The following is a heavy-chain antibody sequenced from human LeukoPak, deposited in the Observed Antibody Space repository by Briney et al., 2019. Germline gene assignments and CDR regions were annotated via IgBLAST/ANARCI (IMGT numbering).Heavy chain of an antibody. J-gene: IGHJ4*02. V-gene: IGHV3-21*01. CDR3: ATTSEDY. CDR2: ISSGGSYI. CDR1: GFTFRSYT. Sequence: NPGGSLRLSCAASGFTFRSYTMNWVRQAPGKGLEWVSSISSGGSYIYYADSVKGRFTISRDNTKNSLYLQMNSLRAEDTAVYYCATTSEDYWGQGTLVTVSS.